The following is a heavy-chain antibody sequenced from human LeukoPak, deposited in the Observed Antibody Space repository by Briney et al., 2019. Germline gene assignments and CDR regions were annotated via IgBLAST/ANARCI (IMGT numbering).Heavy chain of an antibody. J-gene: IGHJ4*02. Sequence: PGRSLRLSCAASGFTFSSYAMHWVRQSPGKGLECVAVISYDGSNKYYADSVKGRFTISRDNSKNTLYLQMNSLRAEDTAVYYCASSYCSSTSCWPDYWGQGTLVTVSS. CDR2: ISYDGSNK. D-gene: IGHD2-2*01. V-gene: IGHV3-30*01. CDR1: GFTFSSYA. CDR3: ASSYCSSTSCWPDY.